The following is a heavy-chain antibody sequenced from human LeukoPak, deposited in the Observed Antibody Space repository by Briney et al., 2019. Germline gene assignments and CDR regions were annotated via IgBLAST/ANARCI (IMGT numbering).Heavy chain of an antibody. CDR2: INPNSGGT. CDR1: GYTFTGYY. D-gene: IGHD3-22*01. V-gene: IGHV1-2*02. Sequence: ASVKVSCKASGYTFTGYYMHWVRQAPGQGLEWMGWINPNSGGTNYAQKFQGRVTMTRDTSISTACMELSRLRSDDTAVYYCARSGRMIRSVYYYGMDVWGQGTTVTVSS. J-gene: IGHJ6*02. CDR3: ARSGRMIRSVYYYGMDV.